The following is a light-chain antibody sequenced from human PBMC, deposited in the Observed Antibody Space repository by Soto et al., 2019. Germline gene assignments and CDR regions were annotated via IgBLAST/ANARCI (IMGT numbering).Light chain of an antibody. Sequence: DIVMTQSPDSLAVSLGERATINCRSSQSVLFTSNKKSYLAWYQQKPGQPPKLLIYWASTRESGVPDRFSGSGSGTDFTHTISSLLAEDVAVYYCQLFYSAPWMFGQGTKVEIK. CDR1: QSVLFTSNKKSY. CDR3: QLFYSAPWM. J-gene: IGKJ1*01. CDR2: WAS. V-gene: IGKV4-1*01.